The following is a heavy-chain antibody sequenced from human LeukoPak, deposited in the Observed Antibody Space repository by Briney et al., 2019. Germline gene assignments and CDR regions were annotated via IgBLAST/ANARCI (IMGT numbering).Heavy chain of an antibody. CDR1: GGTFSSYA. D-gene: IGHD3-3*01. V-gene: IGHV1-69*13. J-gene: IGHJ6*03. CDR3: ARCSDFWSGSKGYYYYMDV. CDR2: IIPIFGTA. Sequence: AASVKVSCKASGGTFSSYAISWVRQAPGQGLEWMGGIIPIFGTANYAQKFQGRVTITADESTSTAYMVLSSLRSEDTAVYYCARCSDFWSGSKGYYYYMDVWGKGTTVTVSS.